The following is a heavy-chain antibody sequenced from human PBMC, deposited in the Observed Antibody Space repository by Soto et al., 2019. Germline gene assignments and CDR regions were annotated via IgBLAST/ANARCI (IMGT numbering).Heavy chain of an antibody. D-gene: IGHD3-10*01. Sequence: QAQLVQSGAEVQKPGASVKVSCKASGDTFGSYDVNWVRQASGHGLEWMGWMNPNSGGKDYAQKFRGRVTMTSNTYISTAYLDVSSLISQDTSVYYCARGSWLGDLANFDYALDVWGQGTTVTVSS. CDR1: GDTFGSYD. V-gene: IGHV1-8*02. CDR2: MNPNSGGK. J-gene: IGHJ6*02. CDR3: ARGSWLGDLANFDYALDV.